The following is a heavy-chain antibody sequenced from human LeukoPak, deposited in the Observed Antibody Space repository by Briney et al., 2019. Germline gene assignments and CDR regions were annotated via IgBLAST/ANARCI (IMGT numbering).Heavy chain of an antibody. D-gene: IGHD3-22*01. CDR3: TRGTGYWLDY. J-gene: IGHJ4*02. Sequence: PGGSLRLSCTASGFTFGVYAMSWFRQAPGKGLEWVGFIRSKAYGGTTEYAASVKGRFTISRDDSKSIAYLQMNSLKTEDTAVYYCTRGTGYWLDYWGQGTLVTVSS. CDR2: IRSKAYGGTT. V-gene: IGHV3-49*03. CDR1: GFTFGVYA.